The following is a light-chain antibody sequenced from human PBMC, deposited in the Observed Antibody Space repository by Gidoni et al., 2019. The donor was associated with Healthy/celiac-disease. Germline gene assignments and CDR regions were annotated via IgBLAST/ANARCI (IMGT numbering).Light chain of an antibody. CDR1: QGVNSH. CDR2: GAS. CDR3: QQYNSWPQT. Sequence: EIVMTPSPATLPVSPGERATLPCRASQGVNSHLAWYHHKPGQAPRLLIYGASTRATGIPARFGGSGSGTEFTLTISSLQSEDFAVYYCQQYNSWPQTFGQGTEVEIK. V-gene: IGKV3-15*01. J-gene: IGKJ1*01.